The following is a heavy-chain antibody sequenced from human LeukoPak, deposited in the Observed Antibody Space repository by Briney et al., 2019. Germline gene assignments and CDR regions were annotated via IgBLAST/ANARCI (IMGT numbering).Heavy chain of an antibody. V-gene: IGHV3-33*01. J-gene: IGHJ3*02. CDR1: GFTFSSYG. Sequence: AGSLRLSCAASGFTFSSYGMHWVRQAPGKGLEWVAGIWYDGTNTYYADSVKGRFTISRDNSKNTLYLQMNSLRAEDTAVYYCARDFCSGGSCYPDAFDIWGQGTMVTVSS. D-gene: IGHD2-15*01. CDR3: ARDFCSGGSCYPDAFDI. CDR2: IWYDGTNT.